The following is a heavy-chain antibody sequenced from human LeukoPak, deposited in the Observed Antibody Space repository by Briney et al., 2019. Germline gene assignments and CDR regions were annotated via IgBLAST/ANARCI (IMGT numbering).Heavy chain of an antibody. J-gene: IGHJ4*02. CDR3: ARGAPGSYCSGGSCPYFNY. CDR1: AYTFTSYD. CDR2: MNPNSGNT. Sequence: GASVKVSCKASAYTFTSYDINWVRQATGQGLEWMGWMNPNSGNTGYAQKFQGRVTMTRNTSISTAYMELSSLRSEDTAVYHCARGAPGSYCSGGSCPYFNYWGQGTLISVSS. D-gene: IGHD2-15*01. V-gene: IGHV1-8*01.